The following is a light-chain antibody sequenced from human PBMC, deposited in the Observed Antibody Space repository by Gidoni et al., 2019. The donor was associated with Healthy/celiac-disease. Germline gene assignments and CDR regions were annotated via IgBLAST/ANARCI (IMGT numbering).Light chain of an antibody. CDR3: QQRSNWPLLYT. CDR2: DAS. J-gene: IGKJ2*01. V-gene: IGKV3-11*01. CDR1: QSVSSY. Sequence: ELVLTQSPATLSLSPGERATLSCRASQSVSSYLAWYQQKPGQAPRLLIYDASSRATGIPARFSGSGSGTDFTLTISSLEPEDFAVYYCQQRSNWPLLYTFGQXTKLEIK.